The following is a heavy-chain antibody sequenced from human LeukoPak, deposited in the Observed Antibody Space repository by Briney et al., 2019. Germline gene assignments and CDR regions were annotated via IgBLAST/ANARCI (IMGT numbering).Heavy chain of an antibody. V-gene: IGHV3-21*01. Sequence: GGPLRLSCAASGFTFSSYSMNWVRQAPGKGLEWVSSISSSSSYIYYADSVKGRFTISRDNAKNSLYLQMNSLRAEDTAVYYCAKDTGDPYSSSWFDAFDIWGQGTMVTVSS. D-gene: IGHD6-13*01. J-gene: IGHJ3*02. CDR1: GFTFSSYS. CDR3: AKDTGDPYSSSWFDAFDI. CDR2: ISSSSSYI.